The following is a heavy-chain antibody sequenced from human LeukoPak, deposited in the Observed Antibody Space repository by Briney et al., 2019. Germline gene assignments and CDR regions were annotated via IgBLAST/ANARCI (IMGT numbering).Heavy chain of an antibody. D-gene: IGHD3-3*01. J-gene: IGHJ6*02. CDR2: IYYSGST. V-gene: IGHV4-59*01. CDR3: ARGAAYYDFWSGYSAQYYYYGMDV. CDR1: GGSISSYY. Sequence: SETLSPTCTVSGGSISSYYWSWIRQPPGKGLEWIGYIYYSGSTNYNPSLKSRVTISVDTSKNQFSLKLSSVTAADTAVYYCARGAAYYDFWSGYSAQYYYYGMDVWGQGTTVTVSS.